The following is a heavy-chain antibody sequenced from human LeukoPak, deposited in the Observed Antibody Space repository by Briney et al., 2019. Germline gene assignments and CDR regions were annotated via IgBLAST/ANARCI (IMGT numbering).Heavy chain of an antibody. CDR1: GYSISSGYY. J-gene: IGHJ6*03. CDR2: VYYSGST. Sequence: PSETLSLTCTVSGYSISSGYYWGWIRQPPGKGLEWIGSVYYSGSTYYNPSLKSRVTISVDTSKNQFSLKLSSVTAADTAVYYCARDLGSSGWYNRYMDVWGKGTTVTISS. D-gene: IGHD6-19*01. V-gene: IGHV4-38-2*02. CDR3: ARDLGSSGWYNRYMDV.